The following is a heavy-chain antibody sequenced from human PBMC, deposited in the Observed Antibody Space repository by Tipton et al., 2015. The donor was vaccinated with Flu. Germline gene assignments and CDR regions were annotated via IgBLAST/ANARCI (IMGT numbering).Heavy chain of an antibody. D-gene: IGHD3-16*01. J-gene: IGHJ4*02. V-gene: IGHV3-53*01. CDR3: ARGPRGGNGYFDY. CDR1: GFTVSSNY. Sequence: QLVQSGGGLIQPGGSLRLSCAASGFTVSSNYMSWVCQAPGKGLEWVSVIYSGGSTYYADSVKGRFTISRDNSKNTLYLQMNSLRAEDTAVYYCARGPRGGNGYFDYWGQGTLVTVSS. CDR2: IYSGGST.